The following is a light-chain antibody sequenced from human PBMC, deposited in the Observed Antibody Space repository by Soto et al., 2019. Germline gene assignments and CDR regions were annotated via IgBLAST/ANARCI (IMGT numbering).Light chain of an antibody. V-gene: IGLV1-44*01. J-gene: IGLJ1*01. CDR3: SAWDNSLNGDV. Sequence: QSVLTQPLSVSASPGQRVTISCSGGSSNIGSNTVAWYQHLPGTAPPRLIFTAGQRPSGVPGRFSGSKSGTSASLAISGLQSDDEGDYYCSAWDNSLNGDVFGPGTKVNVL. CDR1: SSNIGSNT. CDR2: TAG.